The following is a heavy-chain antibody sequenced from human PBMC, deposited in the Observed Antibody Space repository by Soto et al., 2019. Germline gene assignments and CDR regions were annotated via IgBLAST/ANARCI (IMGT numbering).Heavy chain of an antibody. V-gene: IGHV4-34*01. J-gene: IGHJ3*02. D-gene: IGHD2-15*01. CDR3: ARGGREAVVAASLGI. CDR2: INQNGST. Sequence: ALTSAVDGGRVRKDYRSWSSPPQGKGLEWIGEINQNGSTNYNPSLKSRVTISVDTSKNQVSLKLTSLTVADTAVYFCARGGREAVVAASLGIW. CDR1: GGRVRKDY.